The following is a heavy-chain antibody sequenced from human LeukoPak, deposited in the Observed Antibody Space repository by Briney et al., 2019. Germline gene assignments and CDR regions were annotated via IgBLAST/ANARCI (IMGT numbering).Heavy chain of an antibody. CDR2: IYPGDSDT. V-gene: IGHV5-51*01. J-gene: IGHJ3*02. Sequence: GESLEISGQGAGYSFTSYRIGWLGQRPGKGLEWMGIIYPGDSDTRYSPSFQGQVTISADKSISTAYLQWSSLKASDTAMYYCASSIGATTDDAFDIWGQGAMVTVSS. CDR3: ASSIGATTDDAFDI. CDR1: GYSFTSYR. D-gene: IGHD5-12*01.